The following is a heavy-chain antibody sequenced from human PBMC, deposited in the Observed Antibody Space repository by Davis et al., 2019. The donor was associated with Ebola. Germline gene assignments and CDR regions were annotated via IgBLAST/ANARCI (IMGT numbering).Heavy chain of an antibody. CDR2: ISYDGSNK. V-gene: IGHV3-30*03. J-gene: IGHJ6*03. CDR1: GFTFSSYG. CDR3: ARDYMDDIVVVPAAIPIFTHYYMDV. D-gene: IGHD2-2*01. Sequence: GESLKISCAASGFTFSSYGMHWVRQAPGKGLEWVAVISYDGSNKYYADSVKGRFTISRDNAKNSLYLQMNSLRAEDTAVYYCARDYMDDIVVVPAAIPIFTHYYMDVWGKGTTVTVSS.